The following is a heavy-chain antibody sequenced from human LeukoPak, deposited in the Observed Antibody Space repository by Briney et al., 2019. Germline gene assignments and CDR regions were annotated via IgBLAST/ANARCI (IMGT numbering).Heavy chain of an antibody. CDR3: ARVSGYDWESFYDY. CDR1: GGSISSYY. J-gene: IGHJ4*02. Sequence: PSETLSLTCTVSGGSISSYYWSWIRQPPGKGLEWIGYIYYSGSTNYNPSFESRVTISVDTSKNQFSLKLSSVTAADTAVYYCARVSGYDWESFYDYWGQGTLVTVSS. CDR2: IYYSGST. D-gene: IGHD5-12*01. V-gene: IGHV4-59*01.